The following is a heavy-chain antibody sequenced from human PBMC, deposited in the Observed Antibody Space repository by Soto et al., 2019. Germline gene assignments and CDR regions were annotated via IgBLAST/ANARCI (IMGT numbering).Heavy chain of an antibody. D-gene: IGHD2-15*01. J-gene: IGHJ2*01. CDR1: GGTFITYT. V-gene: IGHV1-69*06. CDR2: IIPVSTTT. CDR3: AKGRAGCSGGSCPLGSYFDL. Sequence: QVQLVQSGAEVKKPGSSVKVSCKASGGTFITYTVSWVRQAPGQGLEWMGGIIPVSTTTSYAQKFQGRVTITADKSTSTTYMELSSLRSDDTAVYYCAKGRAGCSGGSCPLGSYFDLWGRGTLVTVSS.